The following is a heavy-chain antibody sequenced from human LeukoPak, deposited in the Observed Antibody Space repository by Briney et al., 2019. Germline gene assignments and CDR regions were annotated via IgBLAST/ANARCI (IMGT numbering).Heavy chain of an antibody. CDR1: GFTVSSNY. J-gene: IGHJ5*02. CDR2: IYSGGST. Sequence: GGSLRLSCAASGFTVSSNYMSWVRQAPGKGLEWDSVIYSGGSTYYADSVKGRFTISRDNSKNTLYLQMNSLRAEDTAVYYCAKNHALYYDFWSGYNWFDPWGQGTLVTVSS. D-gene: IGHD3-3*01. V-gene: IGHV3-53*01. CDR3: AKNHALYYDFWSGYNWFDP.